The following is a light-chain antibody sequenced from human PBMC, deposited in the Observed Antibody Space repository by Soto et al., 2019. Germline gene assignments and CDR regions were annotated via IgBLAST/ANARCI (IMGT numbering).Light chain of an antibody. V-gene: IGLV7-46*01. CDR2: DTS. J-gene: IGLJ2*01. CDR3: LLSYSGARPVV. Sequence: QSVVTQEPSLTVSPGGTVTLTCGSSTGAVTSGHYPYWFQQKPGQAPRTLIYDTSNKHSWTPARFSGSLLEGKAALTLSGAQPEDEAEYYCLLSYSGARPVVFGGGTKLTVL. CDR1: TGAVTSGHY.